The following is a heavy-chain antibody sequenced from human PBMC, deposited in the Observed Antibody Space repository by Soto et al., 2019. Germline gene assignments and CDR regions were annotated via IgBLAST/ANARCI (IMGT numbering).Heavy chain of an antibody. J-gene: IGHJ6*02. CDR3: AREVPAPIDHYYGLDV. CDR1: GFTFSSYA. V-gene: IGHV3-30-3*01. Sequence: GGSLKLSCAASGFTFSSYAMHWVRHATGLGREWVAVISNDGTNKYSADTVDGRFIISRDNSKNTLFLQVNSLRFEDTALYYCAREVPAPIDHYYGLDVWGQGT. CDR2: ISNDGTNK. D-gene: IGHD1-1*01.